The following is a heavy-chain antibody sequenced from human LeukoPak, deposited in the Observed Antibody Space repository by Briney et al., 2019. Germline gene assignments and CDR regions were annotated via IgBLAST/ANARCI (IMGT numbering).Heavy chain of an antibody. CDR1: GLTFSIYG. D-gene: IGHD3-10*01. V-gene: IGHV3-33*01. Sequence: GGSLRLSCAASGLTFSIYGTHWVRQAPGKGLEWVALIWFDGTKKYYADSVKGRFTISRDNSKNTLYLQMNSLRAEDTAVYYCAREEATTVRGVSDYWGQGTLVTVSS. CDR3: AREEATTVRGVSDY. CDR2: IWFDGTKK. J-gene: IGHJ4*02.